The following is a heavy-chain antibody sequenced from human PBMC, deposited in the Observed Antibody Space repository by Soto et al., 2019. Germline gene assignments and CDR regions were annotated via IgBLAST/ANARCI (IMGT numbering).Heavy chain of an antibody. V-gene: IGHV4-59*08. J-gene: IGHJ5*02. CDR3: AKQGGKYGIRSFDP. CDR1: GEPINNYY. CDR2: IYYSGNT. D-gene: IGHD1-1*01. Sequence: SETLSLTCTVSGEPINNYYWSWIRQPPGKGLEWIGYIYYSGNTKYNPSLKSRVTISVDTSKNQFSLRLTSVTAADTAVYYCAKQGGKYGIRSFDPWGQGTLVTVSS.